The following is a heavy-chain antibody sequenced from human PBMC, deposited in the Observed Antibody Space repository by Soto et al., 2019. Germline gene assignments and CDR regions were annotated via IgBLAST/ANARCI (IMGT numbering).Heavy chain of an antibody. Sequence: GGSLRLSCAASGFTFDDYTMHWVRQAPGKGLEWVSLISWDGGSTYYADSVKGRFTISRDNSKNSLYLQMNSLRTEDTALYYCATGAVSSGYRNYGMDVWGQGTTVTVSS. D-gene: IGHD3-3*01. V-gene: IGHV3-43*01. CDR1: GFTFDDYT. J-gene: IGHJ6*02. CDR2: ISWDGGST. CDR3: ATGAVSSGYRNYGMDV.